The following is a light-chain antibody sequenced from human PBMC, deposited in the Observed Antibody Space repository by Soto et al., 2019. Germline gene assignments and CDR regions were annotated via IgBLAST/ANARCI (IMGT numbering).Light chain of an antibody. V-gene: IGKV1-39*01. J-gene: IGKJ3*01. CDR2: AAS. Sequence: DIQMTQSPSSLSASVGDRVTIPCRASQRITNSLNWYQQKPGRAPNLLIYAASSLQRGAPSRFSGSGSGTDFTLTISSLQPDDFATYYCQQAYSSPFPLGPVTKVAIK. CDR1: QRITNS. CDR3: QQAYSSPFP.